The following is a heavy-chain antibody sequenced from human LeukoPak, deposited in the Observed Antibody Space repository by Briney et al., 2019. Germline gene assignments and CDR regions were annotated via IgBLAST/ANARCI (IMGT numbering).Heavy chain of an antibody. V-gene: IGHV3-23*01. CDR2: ISGIGGST. CDR3: ANLGNPIVGATYYMDV. CDR1: GFTFNNSA. J-gene: IGHJ6*03. Sequence: GGSLRLSCAASGFTFNNSAMAWGRQAPGKGLEWVSTISGIGGSTYYADSVKGRFTISRDDSKNTLYLQMNSLRAEDTAIYYCANLGNPIVGATYYMDVWGKGTTVTISS. D-gene: IGHD1-26*01.